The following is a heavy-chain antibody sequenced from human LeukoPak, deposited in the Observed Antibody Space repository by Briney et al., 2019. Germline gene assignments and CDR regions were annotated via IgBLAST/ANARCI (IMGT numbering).Heavy chain of an antibody. J-gene: IGHJ5*02. V-gene: IGHV3-23*01. CDR3: AKDRGPYLGIDNNWFDP. D-gene: IGHD1-26*01. Sequence: PGGSRRLSCAVSGFTFNLYGMSWVRQVPGKGLEWVSGISGYGANTYYADSVKGRFTISRDNSKNTVFLQMNSLTVEDTAVYHCAKDRGPYLGIDNNWFDPWGQGTLVIVSS. CDR2: ISGYGANT. CDR1: GFTFNLYG.